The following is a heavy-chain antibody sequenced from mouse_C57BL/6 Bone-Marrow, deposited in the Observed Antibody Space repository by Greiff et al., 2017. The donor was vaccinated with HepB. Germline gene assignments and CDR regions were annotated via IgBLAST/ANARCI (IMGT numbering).Heavy chain of an antibody. J-gene: IGHJ3*01. CDR3: ARGYYYGSSYPAWFAY. CDR2: ISSGSSTI. Sequence: EVKVVESGGGLVKPGGSLKLSCAASGFTFSDYGMHWVRQAPEKGLEWVAYISSGSSTIYYADTVKGRFTISRDNAKNTLFLQMTSLRSEDTAMYYCARGYYYGSSYPAWFAYWGQGTLVTVSA. D-gene: IGHD1-1*01. V-gene: IGHV5-17*01. CDR1: GFTFSDYG.